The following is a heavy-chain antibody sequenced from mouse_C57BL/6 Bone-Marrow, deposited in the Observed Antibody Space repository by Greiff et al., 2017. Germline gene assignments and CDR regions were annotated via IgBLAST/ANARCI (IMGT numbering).Heavy chain of an antibody. D-gene: IGHD3-2*02. V-gene: IGHV1-81*01. CDR3: ARQLRLCCDY. Sequence: VQLQESGAELARPGASVKLSCKASGYTFTSYGISWVKQRTGQGLEWIGEIYPRSGNTYYNEKFKGKATLTADKSSSTAYMELRSLTSEDSAVYYCARQLRLCCDYWGQGTTLTVSS. CDR1: GYTFTSYG. CDR2: IYPRSGNT. J-gene: IGHJ2*01.